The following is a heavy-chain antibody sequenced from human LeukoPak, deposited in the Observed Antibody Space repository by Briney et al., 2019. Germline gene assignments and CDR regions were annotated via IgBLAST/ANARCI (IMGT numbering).Heavy chain of an antibody. V-gene: IGHV4-34*01. J-gene: IGHJ4*02. CDR3: ARIRLRFGEFRRVPYYFDY. D-gene: IGHD3-10*01. CDR2: INHSGST. Sequence: PSETLSHTCAVYGGSFSGYYWSWIRQPPGKGLEWIGEINHSGSTNYNPSLKSRVTISVDTSKNQFSLKLSSVTAADTAVYYCARIRLRFGEFRRVPYYFDYWGQGTLVTVSS. CDR1: GGSFSGYY.